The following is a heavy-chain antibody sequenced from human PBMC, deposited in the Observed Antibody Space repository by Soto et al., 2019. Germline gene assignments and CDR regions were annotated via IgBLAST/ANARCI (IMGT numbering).Heavy chain of an antibody. Sequence: SETLSRTCTVSGDSISTYYWHWIRLPPGKALEWIGYIYYTGDTNYNPSLKSRVTISLDKSKNQFSLKLSSVTAADTAVYYCARDPSGHPPLYRFDPWGQGTLVT. J-gene: IGHJ5*02. V-gene: IGHV4-59*01. CDR1: GDSISTYY. CDR3: ARDPSGHPPLYRFDP. CDR2: IYYTGDT. D-gene: IGHD1-26*01.